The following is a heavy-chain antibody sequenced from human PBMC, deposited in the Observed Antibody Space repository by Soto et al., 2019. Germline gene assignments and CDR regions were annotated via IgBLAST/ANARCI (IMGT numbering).Heavy chain of an antibody. V-gene: IGHV4-39*01. CDR1: GGSIWRSAYY. CDR2: IYDSGKT. CDR3: ARHEAHDDWLGP. J-gene: IGHJ5*02. Sequence: SESPALTCSVSGGSIWRSAYYWGWIRQPPGKGLEWIAIIYDSGKTYYNPSLKSRVTISVDTSKNQFSLKLSSVTAADTAVYYCARHEAHDDWLGPWGQGTLVTVSS.